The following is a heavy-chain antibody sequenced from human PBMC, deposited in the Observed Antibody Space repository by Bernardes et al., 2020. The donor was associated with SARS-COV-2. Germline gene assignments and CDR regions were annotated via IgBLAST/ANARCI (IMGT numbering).Heavy chain of an antibody. CDR3: ARHGGFLEWLLEDWFDP. D-gene: IGHD3-3*01. J-gene: IGHJ5*02. Sequence: SETLSLTCTVSGGSISSSSYYWGWIRQPPGKGLEWIGSIYYSGSTYYNPSLKSRVTISVDTSKNQFSLKLSSVTAADTAVYYCARHGGFLEWLLEDWFDPWGQGTLVTVSS. V-gene: IGHV4-39*01. CDR2: IYYSGST. CDR1: GGSISSSSYY.